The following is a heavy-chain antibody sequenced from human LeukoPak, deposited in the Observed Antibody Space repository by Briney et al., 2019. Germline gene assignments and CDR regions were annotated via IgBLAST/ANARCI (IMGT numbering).Heavy chain of an antibody. V-gene: IGHV1-2*02. CDR2: INPKSGGT. CDR3: ARGPRITIFGVVMANDAFDI. Sequence: ASVKVSCKASGYTFTDYYMNWVRQAPGQGLEWMGWINPKSGGTVYAQKFQGRVTMTRDTSSSTAYMELSRLRFDDTVVYYCARGPRITIFGVVMANDAFDIWGQGTMVTVSS. D-gene: IGHD3-3*01. CDR1: GYTFTDYY. J-gene: IGHJ3*02.